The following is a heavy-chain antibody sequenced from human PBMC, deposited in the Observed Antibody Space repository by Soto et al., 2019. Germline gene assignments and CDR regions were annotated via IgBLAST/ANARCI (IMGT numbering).Heavy chain of an antibody. CDR1: GYTFTSYA. D-gene: IGHD2-2*01. Sequence: QVQLVQSGAEVKKPGASVKVSCKASGYTFTSYAMHWVRQAPGQRLEWMGWVNAGNGNTKYSQKFQGRVTITRDTSASTAYMELSSLRSEDTAVYYCARGVVVPAAMHAYYYYGMDVWGQGTTVTVSS. CDR3: ARGVVVPAAMHAYYYYGMDV. V-gene: IGHV1-3*01. J-gene: IGHJ6*02. CDR2: VNAGNGNT.